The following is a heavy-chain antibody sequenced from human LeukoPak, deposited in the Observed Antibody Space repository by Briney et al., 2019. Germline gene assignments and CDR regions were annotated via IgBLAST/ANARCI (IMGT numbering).Heavy chain of an antibody. D-gene: IGHD3-16*01. CDR1: GGSVNDYY. V-gene: IGHV4-59*02. Sequence: SETLSLTCTVSGGSVNDYYWNWIQQPPGKGLEWIGYIYCSGSTDYNPSLKSRVTMSIDTSTTQISLKLNSVTAAGTAVYYCARGGAPGRSAFAVWGQRTMVIVSA. CDR3: ARGGAPGRSAFAV. J-gene: IGHJ3*01. CDR2: IYCSGST.